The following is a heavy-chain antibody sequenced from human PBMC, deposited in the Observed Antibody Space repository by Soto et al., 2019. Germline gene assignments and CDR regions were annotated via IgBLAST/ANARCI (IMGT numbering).Heavy chain of an antibody. Sequence: EVQLLESGGGLVQPGESLRLSCAASGFTFNIYAMSWVRQAPGKGLEWVSGISDSGGRTYYADSVKGRCTISRDNSKNTLYLKMNSLRAEDTAIYDCAKDAPRWDWGQGTLVSVAS. J-gene: IGHJ4*02. CDR2: ISDSGGRT. CDR1: GFTFNIYA. CDR3: AKDAPRWD. V-gene: IGHV3-23*01.